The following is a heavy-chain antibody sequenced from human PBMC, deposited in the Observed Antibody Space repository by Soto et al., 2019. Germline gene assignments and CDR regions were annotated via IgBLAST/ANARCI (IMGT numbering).Heavy chain of an antibody. CDR2: ISGSGGST. CDR3: AKVFGATKAKYTFDY. D-gene: IGHD1-26*01. J-gene: IGHJ4*02. CDR1: GFTFSSYA. Sequence: GGSLRLSYAASGFTFSSYAMSWVRQAPGKGLEWVSAISGSGGSTYYADSVKGRFTISRDNSKNTLYLQMNSLRAEDTAVYYCAKVFGATKAKYTFDYWGQGTLVTVSS. V-gene: IGHV3-23*01.